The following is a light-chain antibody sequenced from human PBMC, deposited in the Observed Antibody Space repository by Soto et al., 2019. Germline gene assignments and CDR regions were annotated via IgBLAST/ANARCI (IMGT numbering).Light chain of an antibody. CDR2: GAS. CDR1: QSVTNSY. J-gene: IGKJ4*01. CDR3: QQYSNWPLT. V-gene: IGKV3-15*01. Sequence: EIVMTQSPVTLSASPGERATLSCRASQSVTNSYLAWYQQKPGQAPRLLIFGASTRAAGIPARFSGSGSGTEFTLTISSLQSEDFAVYYCQQYSNWPLTFGGGTKVDIK.